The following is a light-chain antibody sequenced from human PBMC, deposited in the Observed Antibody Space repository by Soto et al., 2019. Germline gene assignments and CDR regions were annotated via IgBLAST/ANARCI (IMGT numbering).Light chain of an antibody. V-gene: IGKV3-11*01. CDR1: QSVSSY. CDR3: QQRSNWPQT. J-gene: IGKJ2*01. CDR2: DAS. Sequence: EIVLTQSPATLSLSPGERATLSCRASQSVSSYLAWYQQKPGQAPRLLIYDASNSATGIPARFSGSGSVTDFTLTISSLEPEDGALSYCQQRSNWPQTFGNGTKLEIK.